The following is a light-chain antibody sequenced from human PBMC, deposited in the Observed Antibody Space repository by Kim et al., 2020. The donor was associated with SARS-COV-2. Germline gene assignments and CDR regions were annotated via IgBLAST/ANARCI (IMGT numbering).Light chain of an antibody. CDR2: DVS. Sequence: GQSITISCTETSSDVGGYNYVSWYQPHPGKAPKLMIYDVSNRPSGVSNRFSGSKSGNTASLTISGLQAEDEADYYCSSYTSSSTRVFGGGTQLTVL. V-gene: IGLV2-14*03. CDR3: SSYTSSSTRV. CDR1: SSDVGGYNY. J-gene: IGLJ3*02.